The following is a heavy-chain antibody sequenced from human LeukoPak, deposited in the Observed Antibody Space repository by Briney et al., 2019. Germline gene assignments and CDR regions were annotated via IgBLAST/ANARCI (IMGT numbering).Heavy chain of an antibody. Sequence: GASVKVSCKASGYTFTSYGISWVRQAPGQGLEWMGWISAYNGNTNYAQKLQGRVTMTTDTSTSTAYMELRSLRSDDTAVYYCARDSERRMILRAWYFDLWGRGTLVTVSS. CDR3: ARDSERRMILRAWYFDL. V-gene: IGHV1-18*01. D-gene: IGHD2-15*01. CDR1: GYTFTSYG. CDR2: ISAYNGNT. J-gene: IGHJ2*01.